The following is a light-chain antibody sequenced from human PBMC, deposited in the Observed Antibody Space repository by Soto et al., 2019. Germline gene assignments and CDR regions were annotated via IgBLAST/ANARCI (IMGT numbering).Light chain of an antibody. CDR3: QSYDSSLSGSV. CDR2: GDT. V-gene: IGLV1-40*01. Sequence: QSVLTQPPSVSGAPGQRVTISCTGSSSNIGADYDVHWYQQLPGTAPKLLIFGDTNRPSGVPDRFSGSKSGTSASLAITGLQADDEADYYCQSYDSSLSGSVCGGGTKLTVL. CDR1: SSNIGADYD. J-gene: IGLJ2*01.